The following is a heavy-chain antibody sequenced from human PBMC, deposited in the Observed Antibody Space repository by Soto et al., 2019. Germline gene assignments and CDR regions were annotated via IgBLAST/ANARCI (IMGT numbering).Heavy chain of an antibody. V-gene: IGHV4-39*01. CDR1: GGSISSSSYY. J-gene: IGHJ4*02. D-gene: IGHD3-22*01. CDR3: ARIRPLYDGPDY. Sequence: SETLSLTCTVSGGSISSSSYYWGWIRQPPGKGLEWIGSIYYSGSTYYNPSLKSRVTISVDTSKNQFSLKLSSVTAADTAVYYCARIRPLYDGPDYWGQGTLVTVSS. CDR2: IYYSGST.